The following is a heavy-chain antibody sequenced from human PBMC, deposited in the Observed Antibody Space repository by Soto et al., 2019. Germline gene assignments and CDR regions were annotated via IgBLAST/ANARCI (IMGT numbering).Heavy chain of an antibody. D-gene: IGHD2-2*01. Sequence: PGRPLSLSCPASGFHFSSYCMQCVRQAPGKGLELVAVISYDGISKRYADSVKGRFTISRDNSEKTLYLQMSSLRVEDTAVYYCAKDFRGYCSSTSCFNPGHWGQGTLVTVSS. CDR3: AKDFRGYCSSTSCFNPGH. V-gene: IGHV3-30*18. CDR1: GFHFSSYC. CDR2: ISYDGISK. J-gene: IGHJ4*02.